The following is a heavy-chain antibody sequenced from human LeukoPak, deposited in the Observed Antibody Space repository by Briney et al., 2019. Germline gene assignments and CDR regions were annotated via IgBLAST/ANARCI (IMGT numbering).Heavy chain of an antibody. CDR3: AREGYYDFWSGYYPNYYYYYGMDV. D-gene: IGHD3-3*01. J-gene: IGHJ6*02. V-gene: IGHV1-2*04. CDR2: INPNSGGT. CDR1: GYTFTGYY. Sequence: ASVKVSCKASGYTFTGYYMHWVRQAPGQGLEWMGWINPNSGGTNYAQKFQGWVTMTRDTSISTAYMELSRLRSDDTAVYYCAREGYYDFWSGYYPNYYYYYGMDVWGQGTTVTVSS.